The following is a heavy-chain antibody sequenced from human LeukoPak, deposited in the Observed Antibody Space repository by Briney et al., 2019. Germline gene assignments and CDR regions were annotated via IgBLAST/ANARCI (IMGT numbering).Heavy chain of an antibody. D-gene: IGHD3-3*01. CDR3: ARGPTYYDFWSGYYPATYYSYYYMDV. V-gene: IGHV1-69*05. J-gene: IGHJ6*03. CDR1: GGTFSSYA. CDR2: IIPSFGTA. Sequence: SVKVSCKASGGTFSSYAISWVRQAPGQGLEWMGGIIPSFGTANYAQKFQGRVTITTDESTSTAYMELSSLRSEDTAVYYCARGPTYYDFWSGYYPATYYSYYYMDVWGKGTTVTVSS.